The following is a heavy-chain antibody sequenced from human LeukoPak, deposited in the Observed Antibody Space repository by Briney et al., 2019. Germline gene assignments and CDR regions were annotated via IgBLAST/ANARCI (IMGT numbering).Heavy chain of an antibody. D-gene: IGHD5-18*01. Sequence: GASVKVSCKASGYTFTGYYIHWVRQAPGQGPEWMGWIYPSSGGTKYEQKFQGRVTMTRDTSISTAHMELNRLRSDDTAVYYCARESVDTSLVSNPLDYWGQGTLVTVSS. CDR1: GYTFTGYY. V-gene: IGHV1-2*02. J-gene: IGHJ4*02. CDR2: IYPSSGGT. CDR3: ARESVDTSLVSNPLDY.